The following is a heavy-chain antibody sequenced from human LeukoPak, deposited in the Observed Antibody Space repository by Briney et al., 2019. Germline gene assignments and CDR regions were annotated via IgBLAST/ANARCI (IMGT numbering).Heavy chain of an antibody. D-gene: IGHD5-18*01. Sequence: GASVKVSCKXSGGTFSSNAISWVRQAPGQGLEWMGRIIPIFGTANYAQKFQGRVTITTDESTSTAYMELSSLRSEDTAVYYCARSGYSYDYFDYWGQGTLVTVSS. CDR2: IIPIFGTA. J-gene: IGHJ4*02. V-gene: IGHV1-69*05. CDR3: ARSGYSYDYFDY. CDR1: GGTFSSNA.